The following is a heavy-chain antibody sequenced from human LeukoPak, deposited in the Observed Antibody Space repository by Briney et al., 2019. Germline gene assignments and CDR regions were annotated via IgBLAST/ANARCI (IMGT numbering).Heavy chain of an antibody. CDR2: ISYDGSNK. J-gene: IGHJ3*02. CDR1: GFTFSSYG. V-gene: IGHV3-30*03. D-gene: IGHD2-15*01. Sequence: PGRSLRLSCAASGFTFSSYGLHWVRQAPGKGLEWVAVISYDGSNKYYVDSVKGRFTISRDNAKNSLYLQMNSLRAEDTAVYYCARDCGGGSCYGPYDAFDIWGQGTMVTVSS. CDR3: ARDCGGGSCYGPYDAFDI.